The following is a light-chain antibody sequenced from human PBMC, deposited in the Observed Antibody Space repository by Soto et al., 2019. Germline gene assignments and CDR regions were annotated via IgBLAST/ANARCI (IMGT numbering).Light chain of an antibody. J-gene: IGKJ5*01. CDR1: QSVSSY. CDR3: QHRMNWPLT. CDR2: DAS. Sequence: ELVLTQSPATLSLSPGESAALACKASQSVSSYLLWYQQKPGQTPRILIYDASNRATGIPDRFSGSGSETDFTLTISSLEPEDFAVYYCQHRMNWPLTFGQGTRLEI. V-gene: IGKV3-11*01.